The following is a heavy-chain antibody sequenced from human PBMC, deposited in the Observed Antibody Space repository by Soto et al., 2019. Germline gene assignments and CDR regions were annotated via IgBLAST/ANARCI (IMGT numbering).Heavy chain of an antibody. CDR3: ARRPGTYGSGSYYYYYYMDV. CDR2: IYYSGST. V-gene: IGHV4-39*01. J-gene: IGHJ6*03. D-gene: IGHD3-10*01. Sequence: SETLSLTCTVSGGSISSSSYYWGWIRQPPGKGLEWIGSIYYSGSTYYNPSLKSRVTISVDTSKNQFSLKLSSVTAADTAVYYCARRPGTYGSGSYYYYYYMDVWGKGTTVTVSS. CDR1: GGSISSSSYY.